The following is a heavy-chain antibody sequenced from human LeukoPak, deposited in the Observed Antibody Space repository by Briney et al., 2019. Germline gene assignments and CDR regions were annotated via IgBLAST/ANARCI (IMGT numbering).Heavy chain of an antibody. CDR2: INPNSGGT. D-gene: IGHD3-22*01. CDR3: ARVPTRGYYYDSSGYYNVS. J-gene: IGHJ5*02. V-gene: IGHV1-2*06. CDR1: EYTFTGYY. Sequence: ASVKVSCKASEYTFTGYYMHWVRQAPGQGLEWMGRINPNSGGTNYAQKFQGRVTMTRDTSISTAYMELSRLRSDDTAVYYCARVPTRGYYYDSSGYYNVSWGQGTLVTVSS.